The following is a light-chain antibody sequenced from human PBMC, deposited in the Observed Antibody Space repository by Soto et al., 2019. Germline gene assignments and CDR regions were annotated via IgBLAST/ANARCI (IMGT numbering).Light chain of an antibody. CDR3: QQYGGSPRT. CDR2: GAS. CDR1: QSVSRY. V-gene: IGKV3-20*01. J-gene: IGKJ1*01. Sequence: EIVLTQSPATLSLSPGDRATLSCRASQSVSRYLAWFQQKPGQTPRLLTYGASNRATGIPDRFSGSGSGTDFTLTISRLEPEDFAVYYCQQYGGSPRTFGQGTKVDIK.